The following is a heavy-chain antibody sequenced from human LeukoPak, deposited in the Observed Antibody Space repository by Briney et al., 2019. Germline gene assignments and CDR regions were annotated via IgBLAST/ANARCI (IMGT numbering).Heavy chain of an antibody. D-gene: IGHD5-12*01. CDR3: ARASGYDWFDP. Sequence: SETLSLTCTVSGGSISSGSYYWSWIRQPAGKELEWIGRIYTSGSTNYNPSLKSRVTISVDTSKNQFSLKLSSVTAADTAVYYCARASGYDWFDPWGQGTLVTVSS. V-gene: IGHV4-61*02. CDR1: GGSISSGSYY. J-gene: IGHJ5*02. CDR2: IYTSGST.